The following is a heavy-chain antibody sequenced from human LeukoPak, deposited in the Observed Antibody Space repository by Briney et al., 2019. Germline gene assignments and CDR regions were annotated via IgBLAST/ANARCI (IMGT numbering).Heavy chain of an antibody. V-gene: IGHV4-34*01. CDR3: ARLCRGPIGPYYYYYTDV. Sequence: PSETLSLTCAVYGGSFSGYYWSWIRQPPGKGLEWIGEINHSGSTNYNPSLKSRVTISVDTSKNQFSLKLSSVTAADTAVYYCARLCRGPIGPYYYYYTDVWGKGTTVTVSS. CDR2: INHSGST. CDR1: GGSFSGYY. D-gene: IGHD1-26*01. J-gene: IGHJ6*03.